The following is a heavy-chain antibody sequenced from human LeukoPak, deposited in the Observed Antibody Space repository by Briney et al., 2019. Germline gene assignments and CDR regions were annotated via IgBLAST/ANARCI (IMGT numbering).Heavy chain of an antibody. V-gene: IGHV3-7*01. J-gene: IGHJ6*02. CDR1: GFTFSSYW. D-gene: IGHD6-19*01. CDR2: IKQDGSEK. Sequence: GGSLRLSCAASGFTFSSYWMSWVRQAPGKGLEWVANIKQDGSEKYYVDSVKGRFTISRDNAKNSLYPQMNSLRAEDTAVYYCAREPVAGTENFYYYYGMDVWGQGTTVTVSS. CDR3: AREPVAGTENFYYYYGMDV.